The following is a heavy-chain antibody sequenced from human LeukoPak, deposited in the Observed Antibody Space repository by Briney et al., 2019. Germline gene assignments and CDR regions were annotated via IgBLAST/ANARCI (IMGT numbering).Heavy chain of an antibody. V-gene: IGHV4-4*07. CDR2: IYTSGST. CDR1: GGSISSYY. Sequence: SETLSLTCTVSGGSISSYYWSWIRQPAGKGLEWIGRIYTSGSTNYNPSLKSRVTMSVDTSENQFSLKLSSVTAADTAVYYCAREIATPYYYDSSGFSWYFDLWGRGTLVTVSS. D-gene: IGHD3-22*01. J-gene: IGHJ2*01. CDR3: AREIATPYYYDSSGFSWYFDL.